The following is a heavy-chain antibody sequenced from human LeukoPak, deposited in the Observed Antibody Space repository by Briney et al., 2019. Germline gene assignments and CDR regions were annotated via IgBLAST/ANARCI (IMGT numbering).Heavy chain of an antibody. V-gene: IGHV3-21*01. Sequence: PGGSLRLSCAASGFTLSTYTMNWVRQAPGKGLEWVSSISSSSSYIYYADSVKGRFTISRDNAKNTLYLQMNSLRAEDTAVYYCARDPGYYDSSGHQTGGNYFDYWGQGTLVTVSS. J-gene: IGHJ4*02. CDR3: ARDPGYYDSSGHQTGGNYFDY. CDR2: ISSSSSYI. D-gene: IGHD3-22*01. CDR1: GFTLSTYT.